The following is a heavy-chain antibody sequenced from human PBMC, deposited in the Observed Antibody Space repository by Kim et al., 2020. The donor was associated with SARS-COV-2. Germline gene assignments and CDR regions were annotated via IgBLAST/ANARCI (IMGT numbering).Heavy chain of an antibody. V-gene: IGHV1-2*02. J-gene: IGHJ6*02. CDR1: GYTFTGYY. CDR2: INPNSGGT. Sequence: ASVKVSCKASGYTFTGYYMHWVRQAPGQGLEWMGWINPNSGGTNYAQKFQGRVTMTRDTSISTAYMELSRLRSDDTAVYYCARAPSIKIYGMDVWGQGTTVTVSS. CDR3: ARAPSIKIYGMDV.